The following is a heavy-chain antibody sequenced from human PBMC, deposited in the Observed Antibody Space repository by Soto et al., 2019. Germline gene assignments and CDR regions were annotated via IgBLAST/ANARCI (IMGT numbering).Heavy chain of an antibody. D-gene: IGHD2-21*02. V-gene: IGHV3-30-3*01. CDR2: ISSDGNNK. CDR1: GFTFSNYA. CDR3: ARERRGGNSGYYLDY. Sequence: QVQLVESGGGVVQPGRSLRLSCAASGFTFSNYAMHWVRQAPGKGLEWVTVISSDGNNKYYADSVKGRFTISRDISKNTLYLQVISLRAEDTAVYYCARERRGGNSGYYLDYWGQGTLVTVSS. J-gene: IGHJ4*02.